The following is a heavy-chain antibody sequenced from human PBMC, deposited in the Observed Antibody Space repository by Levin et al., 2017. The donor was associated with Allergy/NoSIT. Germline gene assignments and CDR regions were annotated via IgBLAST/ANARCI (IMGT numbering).Heavy chain of an antibody. V-gene: IGHV1-69*04. J-gene: IGHJ4*02. D-gene: IGHD6-6*01. CDR1: GGTFSSYA. CDR2: IIPILGIA. CDR3: ARDSSSDNGGNDY. Sequence: SVKVSCKASGGTFSSYAISWVRQAPGQGLEWMGRIIPILGIANYAQKFQGRVTITADKSTSTAYMELSSLRSEDTAVYYCARDSSSDNGGNDYWGQGTLVTVSS.